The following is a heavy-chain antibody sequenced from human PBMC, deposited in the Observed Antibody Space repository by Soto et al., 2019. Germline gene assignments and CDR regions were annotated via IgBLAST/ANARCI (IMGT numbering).Heavy chain of an antibody. Sequence: GGSLRLSCAASGFTFSSYDMHWVRQATGKGLEWVSAIGTAGDTYYPGSVKGRFTISRENAKNSLYLQMNSLRAGDTAVYYCARGDYSNYGVYYYYYMDVWGQGTTVTVSS. D-gene: IGHD4-4*01. J-gene: IGHJ6*03. CDR2: IGTAGDT. CDR3: ARGDYSNYGVYYYYYMDV. V-gene: IGHV3-13*01. CDR1: GFTFSSYD.